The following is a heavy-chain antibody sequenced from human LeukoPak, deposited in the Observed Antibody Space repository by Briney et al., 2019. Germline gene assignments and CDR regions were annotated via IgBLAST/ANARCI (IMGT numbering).Heavy chain of an antibody. J-gene: IGHJ6*02. Sequence: PSETLSLTCTVSGGSISSSSYYWGWIRQPPGKGLEWIGSIYYSGSTYYNPSLKSRVTISVDTSKNQFSLKLSSVTAADTAVYYCARPSYDAEPPSYYYYGMDVWGQGTTVTVSS. V-gene: IGHV4-39*01. CDR1: GGSISSSSYY. CDR2: IYYSGST. CDR3: ARPSYDAEPPSYYYYGMDV. D-gene: IGHD5-18*01.